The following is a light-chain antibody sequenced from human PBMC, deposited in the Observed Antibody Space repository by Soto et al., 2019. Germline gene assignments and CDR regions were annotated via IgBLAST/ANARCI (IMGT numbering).Light chain of an antibody. CDR3: RSYTSVSSLDV. V-gene: IGLV2-14*03. J-gene: IGLJ1*01. CDR2: DVT. Sequence: QSALTQPASVSGSPGQSITITCTGTTSDVGSYDYVSWYQQHPGKAPKVLIYDVTIRPSGVSDRFSGSKSGNTASLTISGLQAEDEADYFCRSYTSVSSLDVFGSGTKVTVL. CDR1: TSDVGSYDY.